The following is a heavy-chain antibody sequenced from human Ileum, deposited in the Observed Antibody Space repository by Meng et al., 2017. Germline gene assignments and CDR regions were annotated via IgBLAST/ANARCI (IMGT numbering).Heavy chain of an antibody. Sequence: QVQLVQSGAEVKKPGASVKVSCKTSGYPFTGNNIHWVRQAPGQGLEWMGRIYPHNGATNYAQTFQGSVTMTGDTSIATANMELNRLTSDDTAVYYCARGVAENWGQGTLVTVSS. D-gene: IGHD6-19*01. CDR3: ARGVAEN. V-gene: IGHV1-2*06. CDR1: GYPFTGNN. J-gene: IGHJ4*02. CDR2: IYPHNGAT.